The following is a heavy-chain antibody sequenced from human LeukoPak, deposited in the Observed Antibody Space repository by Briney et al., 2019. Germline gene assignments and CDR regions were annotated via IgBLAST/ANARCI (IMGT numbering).Heavy chain of an antibody. CDR3: ARDHGDYVWGSYRFDY. V-gene: IGHV4-59*12. J-gene: IGHJ4*02. CDR2: IYYSGST. CDR1: GGSISSYY. D-gene: IGHD3-16*02. Sequence: PSETLSLTCTVSGGSISSYYWSWIRQPPGKGLEWIGYIYYSGSTNYNPSLKSRVTISVDTSKNQFSLKLSSVTAADTAVYYCARDHGDYVWGSYRFDYWGQGTLVTVSS.